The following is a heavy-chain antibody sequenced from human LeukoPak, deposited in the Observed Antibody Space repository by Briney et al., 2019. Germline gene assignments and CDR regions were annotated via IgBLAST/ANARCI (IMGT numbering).Heavy chain of an antibody. Sequence: ASVKVSCEASGYTFTSYYMHWVRQAPGQGLEWMGIINPSGGSTSYAQKFQGRVTMTRDTSTSTVYMELSSLRSEDTAVYYCARDRTIGRGYSGYDIGYWGQGTLVTVSS. CDR1: GYTFTSYY. CDR3: ARDRTIGRGYSGYDIGY. D-gene: IGHD5-12*01. V-gene: IGHV1-46*01. CDR2: INPSGGST. J-gene: IGHJ4*02.